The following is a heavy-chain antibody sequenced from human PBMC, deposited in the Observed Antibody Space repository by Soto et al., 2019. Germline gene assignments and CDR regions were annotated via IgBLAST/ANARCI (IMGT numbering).Heavy chain of an antibody. CDR2: ISRDGRVT. Sequence: QVQLVESGGGMVQPGTSLRLSSAASGFTFNSLSLHWVRQRPDKGLEWVAVISRDGRVTFYADFVKGRFTVSRDNSKNTIYLQVNSLRAEDTAVYYCAREPYGDSQYFDYWGQGTLVTVSS. CDR1: GFTFNSLS. J-gene: IGHJ4*02. CDR3: AREPYGDSQYFDY. D-gene: IGHD2-21*02. V-gene: IGHV3-30*04.